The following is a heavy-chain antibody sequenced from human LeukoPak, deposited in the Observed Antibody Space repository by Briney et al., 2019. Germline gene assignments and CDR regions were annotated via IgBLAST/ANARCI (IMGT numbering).Heavy chain of an antibody. Sequence: GRSLRLSCAASGFTFSSYGMHWVRQAPGKGLEWVAVISYDGSNKYYADSVKGRFTISRDNSKNTLYLQMNSLRAEDTAVYYCARVPSLTVTTGFDYWGQGTLVTVSS. J-gene: IGHJ4*02. CDR1: GFTFSSYG. V-gene: IGHV3-30*03. CDR2: ISYDGSNK. D-gene: IGHD4-17*01. CDR3: ARVPSLTVTTGFDY.